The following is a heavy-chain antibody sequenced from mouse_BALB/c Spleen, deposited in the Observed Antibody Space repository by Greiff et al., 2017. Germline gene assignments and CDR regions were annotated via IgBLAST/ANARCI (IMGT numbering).Heavy chain of an antibody. Sequence: EVMLVESGGGLVKPGGSLKLSCAASGFAFSSYDMSWVRQTPEKRLEWVAYISSGGGSTYYPDTVKGRFTISRDNAKNTLYLQMSSLKSEDTAMYYCARYYYGSSYFDYWGQGTTLTVPS. CDR3: ARYYYGSSYFDY. CDR1: GFAFSSYD. V-gene: IGHV5-12-1*01. CDR2: ISSGGGST. D-gene: IGHD1-1*01. J-gene: IGHJ2*01.